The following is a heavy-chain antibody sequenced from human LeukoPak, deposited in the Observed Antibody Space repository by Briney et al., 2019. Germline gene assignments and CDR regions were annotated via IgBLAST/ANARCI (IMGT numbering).Heavy chain of an antibody. D-gene: IGHD2-2*01. CDR1: GGSFSGHY. J-gene: IGHJ6*03. Sequence: SETLSLTCAVYGGSFSGHYWSWIRQPPGKGLEWIGYIYYSGSTNYNPSLKSRVTISVDTSKNQFSLKLSSVTAADTAVYYCVSLGYCSSTSCPGFYYSYMDVWGKGTTVTVSS. CDR3: VSLGYCSSTSCPGFYYSYMDV. CDR2: IYYSGST. V-gene: IGHV4-59*11.